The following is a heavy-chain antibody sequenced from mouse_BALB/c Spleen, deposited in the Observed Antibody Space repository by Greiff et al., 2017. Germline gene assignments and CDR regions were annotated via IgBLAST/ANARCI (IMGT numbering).Heavy chain of an antibody. D-gene: IGHD1-1*01. CDR1: GYTFTSYN. J-gene: IGHJ4*01. V-gene: IGHV1-12*01. CDR3: ARGNYYGSIYYAMDY. Sequence: QVQLQQPGAELVKPGASVKMSCKASGYTFTSYNMHWVKQTPGQGLEWIGAIYPGNGDTSYNQKFKGKATLTADKSSSTAYMQLSSLTSEDSAVYYCARGNYYGSIYYAMDYWGQGTSVTVSS. CDR2: IYPGNGDT.